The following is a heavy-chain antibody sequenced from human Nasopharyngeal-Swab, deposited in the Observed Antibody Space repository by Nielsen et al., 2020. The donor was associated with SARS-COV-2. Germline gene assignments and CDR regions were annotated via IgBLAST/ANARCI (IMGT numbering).Heavy chain of an antibody. D-gene: IGHD3-3*01. CDR3: ARGRYDFWSGSFDY. Sequence: GSLRLSCAVSGGSISSSNWWSWLRQPPGKGLEWIGEIYHSGSTNYNPSLKSRVTISVDTSKNQFSLKLSSVTAADTAVYYCARGRYDFWSGSFDYWGQGTLVTVSS. V-gene: IGHV4-4*02. J-gene: IGHJ4*02. CDR1: GGSISSSNW. CDR2: IYHSGST.